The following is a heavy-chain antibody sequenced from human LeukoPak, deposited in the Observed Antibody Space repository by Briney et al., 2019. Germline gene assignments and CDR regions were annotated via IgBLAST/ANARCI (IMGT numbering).Heavy chain of an antibody. CDR2: IYYSGST. CDR3: ARGDRSGYYHTTYFDY. Sequence: SETLSLTCTVSGGSISSYSWSWVRQPPGKGLEWIGYIYYSGSTNYNPSLKSRVTISVDTSKNQFSLKLNSVTAADTAVYYCARGDRSGYYHTTYFDYWAREPWSPSPQ. V-gene: IGHV4-59*01. D-gene: IGHD3-22*01. J-gene: IGHJ4*02. CDR1: GGSISSYS.